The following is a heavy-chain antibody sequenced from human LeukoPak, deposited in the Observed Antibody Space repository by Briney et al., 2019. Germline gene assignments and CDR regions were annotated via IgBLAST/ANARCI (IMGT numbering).Heavy chain of an antibody. Sequence: GGSLRLSCAASGFTFSSYRMNWIRQAPGKGLEWVSYISSGSSTIYYADSVKGRFTISRDNAKNSLYLQMNSLRAEDTAVYYCARDREAMASFDYWGQGTLVTVSS. CDR2: ISSGSSTI. CDR1: GFTFSSYR. D-gene: IGHD5-18*01. CDR3: ARDREAMASFDY. J-gene: IGHJ4*02. V-gene: IGHV3-48*04.